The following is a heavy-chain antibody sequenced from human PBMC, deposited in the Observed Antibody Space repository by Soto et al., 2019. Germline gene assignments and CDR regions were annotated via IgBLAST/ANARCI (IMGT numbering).Heavy chain of an antibody. CDR2: ISAYNGNT. J-gene: IGHJ6*02. D-gene: IGHD3-10*01. CDR1: GYTFTRYG. Sequence: ASVKVSCKTSGYTFTRYGISWVRQAPGQGIEWMGWISAYNGNTNYAQKLQGRVTMTTDTSTSTAYMELRSLRSDDTAVYYCAREDYYGSGSYNYYYGMDVWGQGTTVTVSS. V-gene: IGHV1-18*01. CDR3: AREDYYGSGSYNYYYGMDV.